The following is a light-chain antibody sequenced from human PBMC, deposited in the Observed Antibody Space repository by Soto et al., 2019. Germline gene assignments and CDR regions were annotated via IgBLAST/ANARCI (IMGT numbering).Light chain of an antibody. CDR2: DTS. CDR1: TGAVTSGHH. Sequence: QAVVTQEPSLTVSPGGTATLTCASSTGAVTSGHHPYWFQQQPGQAPRILIFDTSNRHSWKPARFSGSLLGGQAAVTLSGAQSEDEAEYYCLLTFRGPWVFGGGTKLTVL. CDR3: LLTFRGPWV. V-gene: IGLV7-46*01. J-gene: IGLJ3*02.